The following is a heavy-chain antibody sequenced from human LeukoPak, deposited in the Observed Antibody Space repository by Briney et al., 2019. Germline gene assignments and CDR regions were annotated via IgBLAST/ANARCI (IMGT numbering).Heavy chain of an antibody. CDR1: GYTFTSYG. J-gene: IGHJ4*02. D-gene: IGHD1-26*01. CDR3: SIVGTRGY. Sequence: SVKVSCKASGYTFTSYGISWVRQAPGQGLEWMGGIIPIFGTANYAQKFQGRVTITADESTSTAYMELSSLRSEDTAVYCCSIVGTRGYWGQGTLVTVSS. V-gene: IGHV1-69*13. CDR2: IIPIFGTA.